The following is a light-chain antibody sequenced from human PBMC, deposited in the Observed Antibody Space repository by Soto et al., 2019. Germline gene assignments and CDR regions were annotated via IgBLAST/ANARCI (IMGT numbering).Light chain of an antibody. CDR2: EDY. V-gene: IGLV6-57*01. Sequence: NFMLTQPHSVSASPGKTVTISCTRSGGNIASNYVQWFQQRPGSSPTTVIYEDYRRPSGVPDRFSSSVDSSSNSASLTTSVLKTEDEADYYCQSSDHSTVVFGGGTKLTVL. J-gene: IGLJ2*01. CDR1: GGNIASNY. CDR3: QSSDHSTVV.